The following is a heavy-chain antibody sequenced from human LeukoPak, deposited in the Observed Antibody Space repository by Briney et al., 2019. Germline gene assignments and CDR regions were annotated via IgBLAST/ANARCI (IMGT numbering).Heavy chain of an antibody. J-gene: IGHJ4*02. Sequence: SVKVSCKASGGTFSSYAISWVRQAPGQGLEWMGRIIPILGIANYAQKFQGRVTITADKSTSTAYMELSSLRSEDTAVYYCARVLSTGYCSGGSCYPSYFDYWGQGTLVTVSS. V-gene: IGHV1-69*04. CDR1: GGTFSSYA. CDR2: IIPILGIA. D-gene: IGHD2-15*01. CDR3: ARVLSTGYCSGGSCYPSYFDY.